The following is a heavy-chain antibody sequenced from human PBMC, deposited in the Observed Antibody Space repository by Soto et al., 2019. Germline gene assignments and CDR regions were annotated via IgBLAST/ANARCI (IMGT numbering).Heavy chain of an antibody. Sequence: QVPLVESGGGLVKPGGSLRLSCAASGFTFSDYYMTWIRQAPGKGLEWISYISSSGSTIHYADSVKGRFTISRDNARNSLYLQMNSLRADDTAVFYCARLAWQREHDYWGQGTLVTVSS. CDR3: ARLAWQREHDY. V-gene: IGHV3-11*01. J-gene: IGHJ4*02. D-gene: IGHD6-25*01. CDR2: ISSSGSTI. CDR1: GFTFSDYY.